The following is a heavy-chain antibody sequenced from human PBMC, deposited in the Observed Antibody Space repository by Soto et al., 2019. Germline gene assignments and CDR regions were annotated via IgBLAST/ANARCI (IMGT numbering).Heavy chain of an antibody. CDR3: ASSRGSPVPLDY. CDR1: GGSISSGGYS. CDR2: IYHSGST. D-gene: IGHD1-26*01. Sequence: SETLSLTCAVSGGSISSGGYSWSWIRQPPGKGLEWIGYIYHSGSTYYNPSLKSRVTISVDRSKNQFSLKLSSVTAADTAVYYVASSRGSPVPLDYWGQGTLVTVSS. V-gene: IGHV4-30-2*01. J-gene: IGHJ4*02.